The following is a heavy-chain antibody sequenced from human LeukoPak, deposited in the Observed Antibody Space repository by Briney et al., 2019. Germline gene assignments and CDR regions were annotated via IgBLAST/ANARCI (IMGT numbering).Heavy chain of an antibody. V-gene: IGHV1-18*04. CDR2: ISAYNGNT. CDR3: ARLNDFWSGYEGQGGLDY. J-gene: IGHJ4*02. Sequence: ASVKVSCKASGYTFTSYYMHWVRQAPGQGLEWMGWISAYNGNTNYAQKLQGRVTMTTDTSTSTAYMELRSLRSDDTAVYYCARLNDFWSGYEGQGGLDYWGQGTLVTVSS. D-gene: IGHD3-3*01. CDR1: GYTFTSYY.